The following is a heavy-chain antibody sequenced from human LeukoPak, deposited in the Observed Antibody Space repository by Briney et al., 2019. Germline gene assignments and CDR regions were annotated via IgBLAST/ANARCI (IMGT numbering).Heavy chain of an antibody. CDR2: ISGSGGST. J-gene: IGHJ4*02. CDR1: GFTFSSYA. V-gene: IGHV3-23*01. Sequence: GGSLRLSCAASGFTFSSYAMSWVRQAPGKGLEWVSGISGSGGSTYYADSVKGRFTISRDNSKNTLYLQMNSLRAEDTAVYYCAKARYSSSWTGGYFDYWGQGTLVTVSS. CDR3: AKARYSSSWTGGYFDY. D-gene: IGHD6-13*01.